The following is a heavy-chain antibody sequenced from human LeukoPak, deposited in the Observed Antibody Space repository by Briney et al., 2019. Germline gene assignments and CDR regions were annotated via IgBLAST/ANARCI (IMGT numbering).Heavy chain of an antibody. Sequence: SETLSLTCAVYGGSFSGYYWSWIRQPPGKGLECIGKINHSGSTNYNPSLKSRVTISVDTSKNQFSLKLSSVTAADTAVYYCARMDYGDLATPMWFLTYYYYYMDVWGKGTTVTVSS. J-gene: IGHJ6*03. CDR2: INHSGST. D-gene: IGHD4-17*01. V-gene: IGHV4-34*01. CDR3: ARMDYGDLATPMWFLTYYYYYMDV. CDR1: GGSFSGYY.